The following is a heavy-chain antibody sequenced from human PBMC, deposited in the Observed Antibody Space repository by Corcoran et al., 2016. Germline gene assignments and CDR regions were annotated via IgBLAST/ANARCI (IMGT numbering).Heavy chain of an antibody. CDR3: ARKGAWFDP. D-gene: IGHD3-16*01. J-gene: IGHJ5*02. CDR1: GGCLSGYY. CDR2: INHSGST. Sequence: QVQLQQGGAGVWKPSETLPRTCADYGGCLSGYYWSLIRKPPGQGLEGIGEINHSGSTNYNPSLKSRVTISVDTSKDQFSLKLSSVTAADTAVYSCARKGAWFDPWGQGTLVTVSS. V-gene: IGHV4-34*01.